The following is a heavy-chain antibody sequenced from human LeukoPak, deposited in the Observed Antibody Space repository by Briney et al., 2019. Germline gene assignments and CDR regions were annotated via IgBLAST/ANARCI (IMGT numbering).Heavy chain of an antibody. J-gene: IGHJ4*02. CDR3: AKVHSYGWLHNFDY. D-gene: IGHD5-24*01. V-gene: IGHV3-30*18. Sequence: GGSLRLSCAASGFTFSSSGIHWVRQAPGKGLEWVAAISFDGNNKYYTDSVKGRFTISRDNSKNTVFLQMNSLKPEDTAVYHCAKVHSYGWLHNFDYWGQGTLVTVSS. CDR1: GFTFSSSG. CDR2: ISFDGNNK.